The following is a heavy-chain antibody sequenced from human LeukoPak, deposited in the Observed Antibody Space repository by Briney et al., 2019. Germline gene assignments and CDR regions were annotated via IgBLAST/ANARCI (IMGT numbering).Heavy chain of an antibody. CDR3: TTVGGYCSSTNCYYGY. V-gene: IGHV3-15*01. D-gene: IGHD2-2*01. CDR1: GFTFSNAW. Sequence: GGSLRLACAASGFTFSNAWMSWVRQAPGKGREWVGRIKSKTDGGTTDYAAPVKGRFTISRDDSKNTLYLQMNSLKTEDTAVYYCTTVGGYCSSTNCYYGYWGQGTLVTVSS. J-gene: IGHJ4*02. CDR2: IKSKTDGGTT.